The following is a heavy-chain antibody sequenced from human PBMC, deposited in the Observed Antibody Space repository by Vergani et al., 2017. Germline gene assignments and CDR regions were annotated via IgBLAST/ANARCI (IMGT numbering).Heavy chain of an antibody. CDR3: ARDPRIASAGTVLYDYYYGMDV. Sequence: QVQLVESGGGVVQPGRSLRLSCAASGFTFSSYAMHWVRQAPGKGLEWVAVISYDGSNKYYADSVKGRFTISRDNSKNTLYLQMNSLRAEDTAVYYCARDPRIASAGTVLYDYYYGMDVWGQGTTVTVSS. J-gene: IGHJ6*02. D-gene: IGHD6-13*01. CDR2: ISYDGSNK. V-gene: IGHV3-30-3*01. CDR1: GFTFSSYA.